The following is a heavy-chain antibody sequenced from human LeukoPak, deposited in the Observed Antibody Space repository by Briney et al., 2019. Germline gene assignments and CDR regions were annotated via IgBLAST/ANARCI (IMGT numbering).Heavy chain of an antibody. D-gene: IGHD2-2*02. CDR2: ISYDGSNK. CDR1: GFTFSSYA. J-gene: IGHJ4*02. CDR3: ARSNIVVVPAAIGGHTFFDY. Sequence: PGGSLRLSCAASGFTFSSYAMHWVRQAPGKGLEWVAVISYDGSNKYYADSVKGRFTISRDNSKNTLYLQMNSLRAEDTAVYYCARSNIVVVPAAIGGHTFFDYWGQGTLVTVSS. V-gene: IGHV3-30-3*01.